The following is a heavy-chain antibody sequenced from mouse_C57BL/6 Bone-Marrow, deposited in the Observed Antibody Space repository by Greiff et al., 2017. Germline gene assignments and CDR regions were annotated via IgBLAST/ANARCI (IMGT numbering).Heavy chain of an antibody. CDR1: GYTFTSYG. D-gene: IGHD2-1*01. V-gene: IGHV1-81*01. CDR2: IDPRSGNT. CDR3: AREDGNYEAMDY. Sequence: QVQQSGAELARPGASVKLSCKASGYTFTSYGISWVKQRTGQGLEWIGEIDPRSGNTYYNEKFQGKATLTADNSSSTAYVELRSLTSEDSAVYFCAREDGNYEAMDYWGQGTSVTVSS. J-gene: IGHJ4*01.